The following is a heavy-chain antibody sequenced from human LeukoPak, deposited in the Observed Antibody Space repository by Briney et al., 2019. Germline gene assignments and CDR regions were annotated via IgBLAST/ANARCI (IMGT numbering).Heavy chain of an antibody. CDR3: AREGAEGDYFDY. CDR1: GVSMSANY. Sequence: ASETLSLTCAVSGVSMSANYWTWIRQSAGKGLEWIGRIYNTGSTNYSPSLQSRVTISVDTSKNQFSLRLRSVTAADTAVYYCAREGAEGDYFDYWGQGTLLTVSS. CDR2: IYNTGST. V-gene: IGHV4-4*07. D-gene: IGHD3-16*01. J-gene: IGHJ4*02.